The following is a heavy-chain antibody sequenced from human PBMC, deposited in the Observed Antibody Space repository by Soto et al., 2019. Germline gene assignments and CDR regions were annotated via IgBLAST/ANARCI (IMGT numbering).Heavy chain of an antibody. Sequence: QVRLQESGPGLVKPSETLSLRCTVSNGSITGYYWSWVRQPAGKGLEWIGRIYSTGNANYNPSLKSRVTMSVDTSQNRFSLELTSVTAADPAMYYCVRGDVFDIWGRGTQVTVSS. CDR1: NGSITGYY. V-gene: IGHV4-4*07. J-gene: IGHJ3*02. D-gene: IGHD3-10*01. CDR3: VRGDVFDI. CDR2: IYSTGNA.